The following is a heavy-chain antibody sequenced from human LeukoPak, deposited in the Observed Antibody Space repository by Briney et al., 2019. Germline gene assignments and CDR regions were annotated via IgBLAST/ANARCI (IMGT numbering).Heavy chain of an antibody. CDR2: IKEDGSEK. D-gene: IGHD3-10*01. Sequence: PGGSLRLSCAASGFTFSNYWMSWVRQGPGKGLEWVANIKEDGSEKHYVDSVKGRFTISRDNAKNSLYLQMSSLRAEDTAVYYCARVKYYGSGSYQRLFDYWGQGTLVTVSS. V-gene: IGHV3-7*01. CDR3: ARVKYYGSGSYQRLFDY. J-gene: IGHJ4*02. CDR1: GFTFSNYW.